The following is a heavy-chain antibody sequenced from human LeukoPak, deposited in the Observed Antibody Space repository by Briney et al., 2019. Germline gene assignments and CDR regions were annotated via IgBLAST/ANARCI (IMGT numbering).Heavy chain of an antibody. CDR2: IYHSGST. D-gene: IGHD3-9*01. V-gene: IGHV4-34*01. CDR1: GGSFSGYY. CDR3: ARGGMARDILTGYYNYYGMDV. Sequence: SETLSLTCAVYGGSFSGYYWSWIRQPPGKGLEWIGYIYHSGSTYYNPSLKSRVTISVDRSKNQFSLKLSSVTAADTAVYYCARGGMARDILTGYYNYYGMDVWGQGTTVTVSS. J-gene: IGHJ6*02.